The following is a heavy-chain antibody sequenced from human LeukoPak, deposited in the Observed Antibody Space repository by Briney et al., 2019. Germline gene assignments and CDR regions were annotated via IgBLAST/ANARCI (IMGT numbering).Heavy chain of an antibody. V-gene: IGHV3-30-3*02. Sequence: SCKASGGTFSSYAISWVRQAPGKGLEWVAVISYDGSNKYYADSVKGRFTISRDNSKNTLYLQMNSLRAEDTAVYYCANEVDTATANSYWGQGTLVTVSS. J-gene: IGHJ4*02. CDR1: GGTFSSYA. CDR2: ISYDGSNK. CDR3: ANEVDTATANSY. D-gene: IGHD5-18*01.